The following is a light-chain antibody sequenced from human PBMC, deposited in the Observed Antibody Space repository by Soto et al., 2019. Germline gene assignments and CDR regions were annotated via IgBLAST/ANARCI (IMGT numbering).Light chain of an antibody. CDR1: QDISNY. CDR2: DAS. V-gene: IGKV1-33*01. Sequence: DIQMTQSPSSLSASVGDRVTITCQASQDISNYLNWYQQKPGKAPKLLIYDASNLETGVPSRFSGSASGTYFTFTISSLQPEDIATYYCQQYDNLPGTFGQGTRLEIK. CDR3: QQYDNLPGT. J-gene: IGKJ5*01.